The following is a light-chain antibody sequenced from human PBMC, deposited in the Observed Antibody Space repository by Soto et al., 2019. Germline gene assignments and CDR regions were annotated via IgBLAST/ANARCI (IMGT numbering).Light chain of an antibody. J-gene: IGLJ2*01. CDR2: DGS. Sequence: SYVLTQPPSVSVAPGQTARITCGGNNIGTKTVHWYQQKPGQAPVLVVYDGSDRPSGIPERFSGSNSGNTATLTISRVEAGDEADCYCQVWDSSNDHVVFGGGTKLTVL. CDR3: QVWDSSNDHVV. V-gene: IGLV3-21*02. CDR1: NIGTKT.